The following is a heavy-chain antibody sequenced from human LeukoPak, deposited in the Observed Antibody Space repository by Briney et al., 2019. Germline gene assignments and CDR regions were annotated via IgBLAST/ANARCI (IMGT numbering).Heavy chain of an antibody. J-gene: IGHJ4*02. D-gene: IGHD4-17*01. CDR1: GGSISSSSYY. V-gene: IGHV4-39*01. CDR3: ASLSHVEAETYFGDYFDY. CDR2: IYYSGST. Sequence: SETLSLTCTVSGGSISSSSYYWGWIRQPPGKGLEWIGSIYYSGSTYYNPSLKSRVTISVDTSKNQFSLKLSSVTAADTAVYYCASLSHVEAETYFGDYFDYWGQGTLVTVSS.